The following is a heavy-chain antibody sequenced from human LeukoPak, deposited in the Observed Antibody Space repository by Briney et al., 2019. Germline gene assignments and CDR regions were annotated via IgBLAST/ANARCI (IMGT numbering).Heavy chain of an antibody. D-gene: IGHD3-10*01. V-gene: IGHV3-21*01. CDR1: GFTFSSYS. CDR2: ISSSSSYI. CDR3: ARSFYYGSGSYYVLFDY. J-gene: IGHJ4*02. Sequence: GGSLRLSCAASGFTFSSYSMNWVRQAPGKGLEWVSSISSSSSYIYYADSVKGRFTISRDNAKNSLYLQMNSLRAEDTAVYYCARSFYYGSGSYYVLFDYWGQGTLVTVPS.